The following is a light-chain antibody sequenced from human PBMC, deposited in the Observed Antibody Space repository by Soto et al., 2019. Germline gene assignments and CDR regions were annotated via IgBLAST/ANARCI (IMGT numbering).Light chain of an antibody. Sequence: QSVLTQPPSVSGSPGQSVTISCTGTSSDVGTYDRVSWYQQPPGTAPKLMIYEVSNRPSGVPDRFSGSKSGNTASLTISGLQAEDEADYYCSSYTGTSTPWVFGGGTKVTVL. V-gene: IGLV2-18*02. CDR3: SSYTGTSTPWV. CDR1: SSDVGTYDR. CDR2: EVS. J-gene: IGLJ3*02.